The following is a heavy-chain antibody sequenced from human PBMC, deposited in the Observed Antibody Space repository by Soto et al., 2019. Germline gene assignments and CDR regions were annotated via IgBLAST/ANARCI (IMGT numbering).Heavy chain of an antibody. CDR3: ARDNCISTSCYSYYYYGMDV. V-gene: IGHV3-30*03. J-gene: IGHJ6*02. CDR2: ISYDVNNK. D-gene: IGHD2-2*01. Sequence: GGSLRLSCAASGFTFSSFGMHWVRQAPGKGLECVAVISYDVNNKYYLDSVKGRFTISRDNSKNTLFPQMNSLRAEDTAVYYCARDNCISTSCYSYYYYGMDVWGQGTTVTVS. CDR1: GFTFSSFG.